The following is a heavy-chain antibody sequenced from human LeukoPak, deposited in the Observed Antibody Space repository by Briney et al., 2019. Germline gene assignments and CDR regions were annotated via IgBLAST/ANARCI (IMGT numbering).Heavy chain of an antibody. Sequence: GASVKVSCKASGYTFTNYAINWVRQAPGQGLEWMGWINTNTGNPTCAQGFTGRFVFSFDTSVNTTYLQISSLKAEDTAVYYCARDSIPARRRGAYNWVDPWGPGTLVTVSS. CDR3: ARDSIPARRRGAYNWVDP. CDR1: GYTFTNYA. D-gene: IGHD6-6*01. V-gene: IGHV7-4-1*02. CDR2: INTNTGNP. J-gene: IGHJ5*02.